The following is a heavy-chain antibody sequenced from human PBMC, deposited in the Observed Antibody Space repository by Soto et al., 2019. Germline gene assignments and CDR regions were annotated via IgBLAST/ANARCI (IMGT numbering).Heavy chain of an antibody. J-gene: IGHJ6*02. D-gene: IGHD3-10*01. CDR3: ARAGVTMVRGVITDYYGMDV. CDR1: GFTFSSYA. Sequence: RRLSCAASGFTFSSYAMHWVRQAPGKGLEWVAVISYDGSNKYYADSVKGRFTISRDNSKNTLYLQMNSLRAEDTAVYYCARAGVTMVRGVITDYYGMDVWGQGTTVTVSS. CDR2: ISYDGSNK. V-gene: IGHV3-30-3*01.